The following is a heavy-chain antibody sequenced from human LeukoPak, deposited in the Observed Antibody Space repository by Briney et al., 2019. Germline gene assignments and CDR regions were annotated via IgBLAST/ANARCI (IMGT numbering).Heavy chain of an antibody. CDR1: GYTFTSYG. V-gene: IGHV1-18*01. D-gene: IGHD6-19*01. CDR3: ARASRGWYREGAFDI. CDR2: ISAYNGNT. Sequence: ASVKVSCKASGYTFTSYGISWVRQAPGQGLEWMGRISAYNGNTNYAQKLQGRVTMTTDTSTSTAYMELRSLRSDDTAVYYCARASRGWYREGAFDIWGQGTMVTVSS. J-gene: IGHJ3*02.